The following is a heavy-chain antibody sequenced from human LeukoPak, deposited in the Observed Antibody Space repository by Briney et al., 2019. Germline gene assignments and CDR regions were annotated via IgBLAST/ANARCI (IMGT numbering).Heavy chain of an antibody. CDR2: ISYSGST. D-gene: IGHD5-18*01. V-gene: IGHV4-39*01. J-gene: IGHJ4*02. CDR1: GGSISSTGYY. CDR3: AEVTVADY. Sequence: SETLSLTCTVSGGSISSTGYYWGWLRQPPGKGLEWIGSISYSGSTYYNPSLNSRATISVDTSKNQCALKLSSVTAADTAVYYCAEVTVADYWGQGTLVTVSS.